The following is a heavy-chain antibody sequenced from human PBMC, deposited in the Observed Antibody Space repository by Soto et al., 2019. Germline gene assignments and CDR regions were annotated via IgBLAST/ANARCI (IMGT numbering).Heavy chain of an antibody. V-gene: IGHV3-74*01. CDR3: ARDVGLNAFDI. J-gene: IGHJ3*02. CDR2: INSDGSSA. D-gene: IGHD2-21*01. Sequence: PGWSLRLSCAASGFSFSSNWMHWVRQAPGKGLVWVSLINSDGSSAAYADSVKGRFTISRDNAKNTLVLQMNSLRDEDTAVYYCARDVGLNAFDIWDQGTMVTVS. CDR1: GFSFSSNW.